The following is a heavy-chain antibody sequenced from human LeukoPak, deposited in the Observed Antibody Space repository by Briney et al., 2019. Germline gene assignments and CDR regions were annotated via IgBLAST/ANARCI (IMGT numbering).Heavy chain of an antibody. CDR2: ISWNSGSI. CDR3: ARNGLIDYYDSSGRAGYFDL. D-gene: IGHD3-22*01. Sequence: GRSLRLSCAGSGFIFNNYAMHWVRQPPGKGLEWVSGISWNSGSIDYADSVKGRFTISRDNAKNSLYLQMNSLRAEDTALYYCARNGLIDYYDSSGRAGYFDLWGRGTLVTVSS. V-gene: IGHV3-9*01. CDR1: GFIFNNYA. J-gene: IGHJ2*01.